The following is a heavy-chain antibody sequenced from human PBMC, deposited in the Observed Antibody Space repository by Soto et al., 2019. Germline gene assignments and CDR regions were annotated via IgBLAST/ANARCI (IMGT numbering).Heavy chain of an antibody. J-gene: IGHJ4*02. D-gene: IGHD6-13*01. CDR3: ARVGAAAGRHLDY. CDR1: GGSFSGYY. V-gene: IGHV4-34*01. Sequence: SETLSLTCAVYGGSFSGYYWSWIRQPPGKGLEWIGEINHSGSTNYNPSLKSRVTISVDTSKNQFSLKLSSVTAADTAVYYCARVGAAAGRHLDYWGQGTLVTVSS. CDR2: INHSGST.